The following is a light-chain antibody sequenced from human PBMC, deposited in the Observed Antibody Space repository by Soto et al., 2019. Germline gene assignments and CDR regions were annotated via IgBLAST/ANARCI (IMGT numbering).Light chain of an antibody. Sequence: QSVLTQPASVSGSPGQSITISCTGTSSDVGSYNYVSWYQQHPGKAPKVMIYDVSNRPSGVSYRFSGSKSGNTASLTISGLQVEDEADYYCSSYTTSSTYVFGTGTKLTVL. CDR2: DVS. J-gene: IGLJ1*01. V-gene: IGLV2-14*01. CDR3: SSYTTSSTYV. CDR1: SSDVGSYNY.